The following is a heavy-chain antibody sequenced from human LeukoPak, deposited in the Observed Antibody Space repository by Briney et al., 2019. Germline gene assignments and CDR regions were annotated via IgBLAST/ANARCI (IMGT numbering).Heavy chain of an antibody. D-gene: IGHD3-3*01. CDR3: ARLREIPVFGVVTKSTSYFDY. CDR2: IKQDRSEK. Sequence: GGSLRLSCAASGFTSTNYWMSWVRQAPGKGLELVANIKQDRSEKYYVDSVKGRFTISRDNAKNSLYLQMNSLRAEDTAVYYCARLREIPVFGVVTKSTSYFDYWGQGTLVTVSS. CDR1: GFTSTNYW. V-gene: IGHV3-7*01. J-gene: IGHJ4*02.